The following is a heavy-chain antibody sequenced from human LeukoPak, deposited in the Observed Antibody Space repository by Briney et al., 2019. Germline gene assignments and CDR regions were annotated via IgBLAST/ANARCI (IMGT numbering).Heavy chain of an antibody. CDR3: ARAHNWKYGTFDY. CDR1: GFTVSSKY. CDR2: IYSGGST. V-gene: IGHV3-66*01. Sequence: SGGSLRLSCAASGFTVSSKYMSWVRQAPGKGLEWVSVIYSGGSTYYADSVKGRFTISRDNSKNTLYLQMNSLRAEDTAVYYCARAHNWKYGTFDYWGQGTLVTVSS. J-gene: IGHJ4*02. D-gene: IGHD1-7*01.